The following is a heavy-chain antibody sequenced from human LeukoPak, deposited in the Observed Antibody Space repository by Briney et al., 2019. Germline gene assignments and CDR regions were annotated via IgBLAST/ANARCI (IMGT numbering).Heavy chain of an antibody. D-gene: IGHD4-23*01. V-gene: IGHV3-48*03. J-gene: IGHJ6*02. CDR2: ISSSGSTI. CDR1: GFTFSSYE. Sequence: GGSLRLSCAASGFTFSSYEMNWVRQAPGKGLEWVSYISSSGSTIYYADSVKGRFTISRDNAKNSLYLQINSLRAEDTAVYYCAKDKYGGNSVDYYGMDVWGQGTTVTVSS. CDR3: AKDKYGGNSVDYYGMDV.